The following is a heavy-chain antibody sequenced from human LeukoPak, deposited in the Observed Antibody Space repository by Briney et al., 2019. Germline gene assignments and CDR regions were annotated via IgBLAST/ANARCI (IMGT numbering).Heavy chain of an antibody. CDR1: GFTVSSNY. CDR3: ARSDYPGTY. V-gene: IGHV3-66*01. CDR2: IYSGGST. D-gene: IGHD4-11*01. J-gene: IGHJ4*02. Sequence: PGGSLRLSCVASGFTVSSNYMSWVRQAPGKGLEWVSVIYSGGSTYYADSVKGRFTISRDNSKNTLYLQLNSLGAEDTAVYFCARSDYPGTYWGQGTLVTVSS.